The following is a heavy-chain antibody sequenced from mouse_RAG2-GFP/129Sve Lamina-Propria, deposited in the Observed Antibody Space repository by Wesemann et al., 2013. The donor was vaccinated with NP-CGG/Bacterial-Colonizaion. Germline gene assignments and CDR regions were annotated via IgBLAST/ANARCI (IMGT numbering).Heavy chain of an antibody. CDR2: INPDSSTI. V-gene: IGHV4-1*01. J-gene: IGHJ1*03. CDR1: GIDFSRSW. D-gene: IGHD2-5*01. Sequence: EVQLVESGGDLVKPGGSLKLSCAASGIDFSRSWMSWVRRAPGIGLEWIGEINPDSSTINYAPSLKDKFIISRDNAKNTLYLQMSKVRSEDTALYYCASLSNYGYFAVWGTGTTVTVSS. CDR3: ASLSNYGYFAV.